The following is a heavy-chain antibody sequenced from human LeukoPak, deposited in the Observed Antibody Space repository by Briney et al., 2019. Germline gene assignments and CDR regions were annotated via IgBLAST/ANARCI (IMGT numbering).Heavy chain of an antibody. CDR1: GFTVSSNY. V-gene: IGHV3-73*01. CDR3: TSGNLWFGELPPRY. Sequence: PGGSLRLSCAASGFTVSSNYMSWVRQASGKGLEWVGRIRSKANSYATAYAASVKGRFTISRDDSKSTAYLQMNSLKTEDTAVYYCTSGNLWFGELPPRYWGQGTLVTVSS. D-gene: IGHD3-10*01. J-gene: IGHJ4*02. CDR2: IRSKANSYAT.